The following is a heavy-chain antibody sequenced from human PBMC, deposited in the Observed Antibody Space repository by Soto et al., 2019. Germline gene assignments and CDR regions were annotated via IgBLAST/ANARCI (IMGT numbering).Heavy chain of an antibody. CDR2: IWYDGSNK. D-gene: IGHD6-19*01. CDR1: GFTFSSYG. Sequence: GGSLRLSCAASGFTFSSYGMHWVRQAPGKGLEWVAVIWYDGSNKYYADSVKGRFTISRDNSKNTLYLQMNSLRAEDTAVYYCAREISSGWYGDYYYGMDVWGQGTTVTVSS. J-gene: IGHJ6*02. CDR3: AREISSGWYGDYYYGMDV. V-gene: IGHV3-33*01.